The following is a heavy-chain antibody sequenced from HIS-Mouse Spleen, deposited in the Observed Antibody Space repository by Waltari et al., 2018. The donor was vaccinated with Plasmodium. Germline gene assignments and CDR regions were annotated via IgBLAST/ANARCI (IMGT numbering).Heavy chain of an antibody. CDR3: ASCGGYDSYYFDY. J-gene: IGHJ4*02. V-gene: IGHV1-2*02. CDR2: PNSGGT. D-gene: IGHD1-20*01. Sequence: PNSGGTNYAQKFQGRVTMTRDTSISTAYMELSRLRSDDTAVYYCASCGGYDSYYFDYWGQGTLVTVSS.